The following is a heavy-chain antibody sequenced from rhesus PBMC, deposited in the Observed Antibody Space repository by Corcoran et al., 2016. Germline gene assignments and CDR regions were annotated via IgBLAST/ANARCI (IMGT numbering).Heavy chain of an antibody. CDR3: AREETVAATFDY. V-gene: IGHV1-200*01. Sequence: KFQGRVTMTRDTSTSTAYMELSSLRSGDTAVYYCAREETVAATFDYWGQGVLVTVSS. D-gene: IGHD4-29*01. J-gene: IGHJ4*01.